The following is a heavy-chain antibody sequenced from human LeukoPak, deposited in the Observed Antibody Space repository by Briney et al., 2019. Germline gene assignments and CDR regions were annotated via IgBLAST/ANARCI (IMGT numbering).Heavy chain of an antibody. D-gene: IGHD5-12*01. CDR3: ARDIRLDY. CDR2: ISYDGSNK. V-gene: IGHV3-30-3*01. Sequence: PGGSLRLSWAASGFTFSSYAMHWVRQAPGKGLEWVAVISYDGSNKYYADSVKGRFTISRDNSKNTLYLQMNSLRAEDTAVYYCARDIRLDYWGQGTLVTVSS. CDR1: GFTFSSYA. J-gene: IGHJ4*02.